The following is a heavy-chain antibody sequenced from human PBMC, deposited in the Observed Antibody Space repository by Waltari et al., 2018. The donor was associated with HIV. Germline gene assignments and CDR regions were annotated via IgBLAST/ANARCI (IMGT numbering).Heavy chain of an antibody. D-gene: IGHD3-9*01. CDR1: GFTFSRYG. CDR2: ISYDGSNK. J-gene: IGHJ3*02. V-gene: IGHV3-30*18. Sequence: QVQLVESGGGVVQPGRSLRLSCAASGFTFSRYGMHWVRQAPGKGLEWVAVISYDGSNKYYADSVKGRFTISRDNSKNTLYLQMNSLRAEDTAVYYCAKDSNYDILTGYNAFDIWGQGTMVTLSS. CDR3: AKDSNYDILTGYNAFDI.